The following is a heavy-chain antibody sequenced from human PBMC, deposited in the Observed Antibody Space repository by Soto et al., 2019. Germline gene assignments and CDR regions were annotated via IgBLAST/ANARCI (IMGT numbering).Heavy chain of an antibody. CDR1: GFTLNYYW. CDR2: INSDGSTT. J-gene: IGHJ4*02. Sequence: GGSLRLSCTASGFTLNYYWMHWVRQAPGKGLVWVSRINSDGSTTNYADSVKGRFTIPRDNAKNTLYLEMNSLRAEDTAVYYCANFYSGSYSTYWGQGTLVTVSS. D-gene: IGHD1-26*01. V-gene: IGHV3-74*01. CDR3: ANFYSGSYSTY.